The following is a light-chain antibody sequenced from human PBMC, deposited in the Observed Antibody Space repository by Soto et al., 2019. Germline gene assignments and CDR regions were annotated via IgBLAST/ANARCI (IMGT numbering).Light chain of an antibody. CDR2: EVS. V-gene: IGLV2-8*01. J-gene: IGLJ1*01. CDR3: SSYAGSNNYV. Sequence: QSALTQPPSASGSPGQSGTISCTGTSSDVGGYNYVSWYQQHPGKAPKLMIYEVSKRPSGVPDRFSGSKSGNTAPLTVSGLQAEDEADYYCSSYAGSNNYVFGTGTKVTV. CDR1: SSDVGGYNY.